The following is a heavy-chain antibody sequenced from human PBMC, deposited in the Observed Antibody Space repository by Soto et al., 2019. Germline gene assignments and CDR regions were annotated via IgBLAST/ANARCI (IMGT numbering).Heavy chain of an antibody. D-gene: IGHD3-3*01. V-gene: IGHV4-31*03. CDR2: IYYSGST. J-gene: IGHJ6*02. Sequence: SETLSLTCTVSGGSISSGGYYWSWIRQHPGKGLEWIGYIYYSGSTYYNPSLKSRVTISVDTSKNQFSLKLSSVTAADTAVYYCARGNLYDFWSGYYKRDGMDVWGQGTTVTVSS. CDR1: GGSISSGGYY. CDR3: ARGNLYDFWSGYYKRDGMDV.